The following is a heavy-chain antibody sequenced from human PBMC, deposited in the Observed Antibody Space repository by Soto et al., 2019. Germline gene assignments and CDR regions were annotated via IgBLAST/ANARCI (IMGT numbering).Heavy chain of an antibody. Sequence: GASVKVSCKASGYTFTNYYMHWLRQAPGQGLEWMGWMNPRSGGSKYAQAFQDRVTMTRDASISTAYMEMTGLRHGDTAVYFCARSDDSTSYPLDLWGPGTLVTVSS. V-gene: IGHV1-2*02. CDR2: MNPRSGGS. J-gene: IGHJ5*02. D-gene: IGHD4-4*01. CDR1: GYTFTNYY. CDR3: ARSDDSTSYPLDL.